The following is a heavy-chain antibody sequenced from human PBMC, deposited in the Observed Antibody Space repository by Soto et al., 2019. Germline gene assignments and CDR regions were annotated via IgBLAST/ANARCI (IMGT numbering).Heavy chain of an antibody. CDR3: ARDRSNSPDYFDY. J-gene: IGHJ4*02. D-gene: IGHD6-6*01. CDR1: GGSINSDAYY. CDR2: IYYSGRT. V-gene: IGHV4-30-4*01. Sequence: QVQLQESGPGLVKPSQTLPLTCTVSGGSINSDAYYWSWIRQPPGKGLEWIGHIYYSGRTYYNPSLESRLTISLDTSKTQFSLRLRSVNASDTAVYYCARDRSNSPDYFDYWGQGTLVTVSS.